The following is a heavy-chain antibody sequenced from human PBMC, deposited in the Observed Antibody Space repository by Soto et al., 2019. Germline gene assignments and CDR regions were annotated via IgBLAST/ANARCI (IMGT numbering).Heavy chain of an antibody. J-gene: IGHJ6*02. CDR1: GFSLSTSGVG. D-gene: IGHD6-19*01. Sequence: VSGPTLVNPTQTLTLTCTFSGFSLSTSGVGVGWIRQPPGKALEWLALIYWNDDKRYSPSLKSRLTITKDTSKNQVVLTMTNMDPVDTATYYCAHSSEEWLVPYYYYYGMDVWGQGTTVTVSS. V-gene: IGHV2-5*01. CDR2: IYWNDDK. CDR3: AHSSEEWLVPYYYYYGMDV.